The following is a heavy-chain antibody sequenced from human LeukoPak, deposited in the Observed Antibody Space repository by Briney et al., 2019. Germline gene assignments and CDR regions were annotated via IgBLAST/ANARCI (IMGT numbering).Heavy chain of an antibody. J-gene: IGHJ4*02. CDR2: INHSGST. D-gene: IGHD6-13*01. CDR3: AGSTEIADTNRKYYFDY. V-gene: IGHV4-34*01. CDR1: GGSFSGYY. Sequence: TSETLSLTCAVYGGSFSGYYWSWIRQPPGKGLEWIGEINHSGSTNYNPSLKGRVTISVDTSKNQFSLKLSSVTAADTAVYYCAGSTEIADTNRKYYFDYWGQGTLVTVSS.